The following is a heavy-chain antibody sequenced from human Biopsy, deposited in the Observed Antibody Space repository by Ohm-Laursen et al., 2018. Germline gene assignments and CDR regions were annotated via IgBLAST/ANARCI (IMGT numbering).Heavy chain of an antibody. V-gene: IGHV1-24*01. Sequence: ASVTVSCKVSGYTLTALSIHWVRQTGGKGLEWMGGFDREERKTVYAQKFQDRVTMTRDTSTSTVYMELSSLRSEDTAVYFCARELVVEHSFFYGMDVWGQGTTVTVSS. D-gene: IGHD2-15*01. CDR2: FDREERKT. CDR3: ARELVVEHSFFYGMDV. J-gene: IGHJ6*02. CDR1: GYTLTALS.